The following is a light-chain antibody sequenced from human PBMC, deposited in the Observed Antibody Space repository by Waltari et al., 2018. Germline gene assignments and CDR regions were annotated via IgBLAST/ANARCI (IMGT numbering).Light chain of an antibody. CDR1: SSDIGFYNY. CDR2: DVS. V-gene: IGLV2-14*01. Sequence: QSALTQPASVSGSPGQSINISCYGTSSDIGFYNYVSWYQQHPGKAPKLIIYDVSQRPSGVSDRFSGSKSGNTASLTISGLQAEDEADYYCNSYTGSSSWVFGGGTKVTVL. J-gene: IGLJ3*02. CDR3: NSYTGSSSWV.